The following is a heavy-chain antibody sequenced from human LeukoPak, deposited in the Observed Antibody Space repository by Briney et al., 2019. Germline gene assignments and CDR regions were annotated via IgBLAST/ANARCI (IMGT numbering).Heavy chain of an antibody. CDR2: IYGSGST. V-gene: IGHV4-59*08. J-gene: IGHJ4*02. D-gene: IGHD6-19*01. CDR1: GVSLSSYY. CDR3: ARNVGWYSHDS. Sequence: SETLSLTCTVSGVSLSSYYWTWVRQPPGKGLEWVGYIYGSGSTHYNPSLRSRVTISEDTSNNQFSLKLTSATAADTAVYYCARNVGWYSHDSWGQGTLVTVSS.